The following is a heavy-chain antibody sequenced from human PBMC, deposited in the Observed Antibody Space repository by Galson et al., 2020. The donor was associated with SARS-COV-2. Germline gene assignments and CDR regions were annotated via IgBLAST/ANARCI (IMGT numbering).Heavy chain of an antibody. J-gene: IGHJ4*01. D-gene: IGHD4-4*01. CDR3: ARDSQGGNDYNYVLF. V-gene: IGHV1-46*01. CDR1: GYTFTSYY. CDR2: INPRGGGT. Sequence: ASVKVSCKASGYTFTSYYIHWVRQAPGQGLEWMGIINPRGGGTTYAQKFQGRVTMTRDTSTSTVYMELSSLRSEDTAVYYCARDSQGGNDYNYVLFWGHVTLVTVSS.